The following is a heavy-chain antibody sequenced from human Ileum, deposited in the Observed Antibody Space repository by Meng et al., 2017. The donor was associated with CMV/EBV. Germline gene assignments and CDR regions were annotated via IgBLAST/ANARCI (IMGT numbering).Heavy chain of an antibody. CDR2: ISYDGSNK. CDR3: ARVHLAARQYYYYGMDV. J-gene: IGHJ6*02. D-gene: IGHD6-6*01. V-gene: IGHV3-30*04. CDR1: GFTFSSYA. Sequence: GESLKISCAASGFTFSSYAMHWVRQAPGKGLEWVAVISYDGSNKYYADSVKGRFTISRDNSKNTLYLQMNSLRAEDTAVYYCARVHLAARQYYYYGMDVWGQGTTVTVYS.